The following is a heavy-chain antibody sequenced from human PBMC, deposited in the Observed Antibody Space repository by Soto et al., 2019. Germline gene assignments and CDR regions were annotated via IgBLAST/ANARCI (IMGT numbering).Heavy chain of an antibody. CDR3: ARPGSGSGWYYDYYYYGMDV. D-gene: IGHD6-19*01. CDR1: GGTCGGYA. V-gene: IGHV3-30-3*01. J-gene: IGHJ6*02. Sequence: GRPLRLCKSAAGGTCGGYAGRWISQAPGKGLEWVAVISYDGSNKYYADSVKGRFTISRDNSKNTLYLQMNSLRAEDTAVYYCARPGSGSGWYYDYYYYGMDVWGQGTTVTVSS. CDR2: ISYDGSNK.